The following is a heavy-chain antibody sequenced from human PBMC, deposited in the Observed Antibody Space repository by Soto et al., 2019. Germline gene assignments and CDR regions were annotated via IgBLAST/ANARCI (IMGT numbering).Heavy chain of an antibody. J-gene: IGHJ4*02. CDR3: ARALPPSMVRGFDY. V-gene: IGHV3-33*01. D-gene: IGHD3-10*01. Sequence: QVQLVESGGGVVQPGRSLTLSCAASGFTFSSYGMHWVRQAPGKGLEWVALIWYDGSNEYYVDSVKGRFTISRDDSRNTLSLQKNSLRPEDTAVYYCARALPPSMVRGFDYWVQGTLVTVSS. CDR2: IWYDGSNE. CDR1: GFTFSSYG.